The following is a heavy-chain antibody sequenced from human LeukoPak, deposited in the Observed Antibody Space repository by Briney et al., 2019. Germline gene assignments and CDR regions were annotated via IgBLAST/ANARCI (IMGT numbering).Heavy chain of an antibody. J-gene: IGHJ4*02. D-gene: IGHD3-22*01. CDR1: GFTVSSNY. CDR2: IYSGGST. CDR3: ARSRDSSGYYYFDY. Sequence: GGSLRLSCAASGFTVSSNYMSWVRQAPGKGLEWVSVIYSGGSTYYADSVKGRFTISRDNSKNTLYLQMNSLRAEDTAVYYCARSRDSSGYYYFDYWGQGTLVTVSS. V-gene: IGHV3-66*01.